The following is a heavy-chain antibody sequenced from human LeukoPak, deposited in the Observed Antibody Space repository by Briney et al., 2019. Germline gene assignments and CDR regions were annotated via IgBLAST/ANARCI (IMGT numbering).Heavy chain of an antibody. J-gene: IGHJ6*03. V-gene: IGHV3-21*04. Sequence: PGGSLRLSCAASGFTFSSYSMNWVRQAPGKGLEWVSSISSSSSYIYYADSVKGRFTISRDNSKNTLYLQMNSLRAEDTAVYYCANFGGYYYMDVWGKGTTVTVSS. CDR3: ANFGGYYYMDV. CDR1: GFTFSSYS. CDR2: ISSSSSYI. D-gene: IGHD3-16*01.